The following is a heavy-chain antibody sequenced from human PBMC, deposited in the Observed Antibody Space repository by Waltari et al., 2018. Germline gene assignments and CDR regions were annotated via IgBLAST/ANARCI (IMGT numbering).Heavy chain of an antibody. CDR2: MHSSGTSGTT. CDR1: GGSITNYY. CDR3: ARHYGSGTYPLDY. V-gene: IGHV4-59*01. J-gene: IGHJ4*02. Sequence: QVQLQESGPGLVRPSETLSLTCTVSGGSITNYYWSWIRQSPGKGLEWIAYMHSSGTSGTTNYNPSLKSRIAMSIDTSKNQFSLQLSSVTSADTAVYYCARHYGSGTYPLDYWGQGTLVTVSS. D-gene: IGHD3-10*01.